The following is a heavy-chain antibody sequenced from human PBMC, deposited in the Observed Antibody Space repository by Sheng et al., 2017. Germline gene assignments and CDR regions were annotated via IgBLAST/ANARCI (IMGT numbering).Heavy chain of an antibody. Sequence: EVQLVQSGAXVKKPGESLRISCQVSGYIFTGHWIGWVRQMPGKGLEWMGTIYPSDSDTRYSPSLAVDGRPLSRRHVHSPPRLPYHVDRRLEGPSGRPPTILTCCRRLGRPRGDLADYWG. J-gene: IGHJ4*01. CDR3: PPTILTCCRRLGRPRGDLADY. V-gene: IGHV5-51*01. CDR2: IYPSDSDT. D-gene: IGHD4-4*01. CDR1: GYIFTGHW.